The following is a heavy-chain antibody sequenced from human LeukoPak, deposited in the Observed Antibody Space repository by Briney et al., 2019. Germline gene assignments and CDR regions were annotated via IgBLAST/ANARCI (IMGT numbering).Heavy chain of an antibody. CDR3: VKGYRQWLVDFDY. V-gene: IGHV3-64D*06. D-gene: IGHD6-19*01. Sequence: GGSLRLSCSASGFTFSSYAMHWVRQAPGKGLEYVSAISSNGGSTYYADSAKGRFTISRDNSKNTLYLQMSSLRAEDTAVYYCVKGYRQWLVDFDYWGQGTLVTVSS. CDR1: GFTFSSYA. CDR2: ISSNGGST. J-gene: IGHJ4*02.